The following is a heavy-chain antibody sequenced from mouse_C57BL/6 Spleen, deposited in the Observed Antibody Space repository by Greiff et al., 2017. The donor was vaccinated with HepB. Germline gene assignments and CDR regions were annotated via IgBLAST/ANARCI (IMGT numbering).Heavy chain of an antibody. V-gene: IGHV1-61*01. J-gene: IGHJ3*01. CDR2: IYPSDSET. D-gene: IGHD1-1*01. CDR3: ARFIYYGSSPWFAY. Sequence: QVQLKQPGAELVRPGSSVKLSCKASGYTFTSYWMDWVKQRPGQGLEWIGNIYPSDSETHYNQKFKDKATLTVDKSSSTAYMQLSSLTSEDSAVYYCARFIYYGSSPWFAYWGQGTLVTVSA. CDR1: GYTFTSYW.